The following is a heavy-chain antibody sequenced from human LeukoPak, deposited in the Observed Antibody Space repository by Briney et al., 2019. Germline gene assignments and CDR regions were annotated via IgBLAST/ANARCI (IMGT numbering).Heavy chain of an antibody. Sequence: PGGSLRLSCAASGFTFSSYSMNWVRQAPGKGLEWVASIKEDGSEKNYVDSVKGRFTISRDNAKNSLYLQMNSLRAEDTAVYYCARGTWELRRGDYWGQGTLVTVSS. D-gene: IGHD1-26*01. CDR3: ARGTWELRRGDY. J-gene: IGHJ4*02. CDR1: GFTFSSYS. V-gene: IGHV3-7*01. CDR2: IKEDGSEK.